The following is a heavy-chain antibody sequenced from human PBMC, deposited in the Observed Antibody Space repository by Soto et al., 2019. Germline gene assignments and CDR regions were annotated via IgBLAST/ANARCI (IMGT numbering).Heavy chain of an antibody. J-gene: IGHJ3*02. Sequence: PGGSLGLSCAASGFTFSSYSMNWVRQAPGKGLEWVSSISSSSSYIYYADSVKGRFTISRDNDKNSLYLQMNSLRAEDTAVYYCARCNSGEDYYDSRGRGEAFDIWGPATMVT. D-gene: IGHD3-22*01. V-gene: IGHV3-21*01. CDR2: ISSSSSYI. CDR3: ARCNSGEDYYDSRGRGEAFDI. CDR1: GFTFSSYS.